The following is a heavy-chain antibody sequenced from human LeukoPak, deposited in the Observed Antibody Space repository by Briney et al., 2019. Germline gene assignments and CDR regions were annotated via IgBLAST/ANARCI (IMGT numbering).Heavy chain of an antibody. Sequence: SETLSLTCTVSGGSISSGGYYWSWIRQPPGKGLEWIGSIYYSGSTYYNPSLKSRVTISVDTSKNQFSLKLSSVTAADTAVYYCARGNPPTYWGQGTLVTVSS. CDR1: GGSISSGGYY. V-gene: IGHV4-30-2*03. D-gene: IGHD4-23*01. CDR2: IYYSGST. CDR3: ARGNPPTY. J-gene: IGHJ4*02.